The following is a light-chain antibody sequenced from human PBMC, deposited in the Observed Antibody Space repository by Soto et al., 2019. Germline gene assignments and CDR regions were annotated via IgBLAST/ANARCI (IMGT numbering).Light chain of an antibody. CDR3: CSYAGSSTAI. J-gene: IGLJ2*01. CDR1: SSDVGSDNL. Sequence: QLVLTQPASVSGSPGQSITISCTGTSSDVGSDNLVSWYQQHPGKAPKLMIYEGSKRPSGVSNRFSGSKSGNTASLTISGLQAEDEAEYYCCSYAGSSTAIFGGGTKLTVL. CDR2: EGS. V-gene: IGLV2-23*01.